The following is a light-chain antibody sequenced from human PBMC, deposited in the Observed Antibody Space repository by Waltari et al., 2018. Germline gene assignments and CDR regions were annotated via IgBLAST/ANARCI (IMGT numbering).Light chain of an antibody. V-gene: IGLV3-25*03. CDR3: QSSDSIESWV. CDR1: AMPNQY. J-gene: IGLJ3*02. Sequence: SYELTQPPSVSLSPGQTARITCSGAAMPNQYSHWYQQKPGQAPVLIIYKDNERPSGIPERFSGSTSGTTVTLTISGVQAEDEADYYCQSSDSIESWVFGGGTKLTVL. CDR2: KDN.